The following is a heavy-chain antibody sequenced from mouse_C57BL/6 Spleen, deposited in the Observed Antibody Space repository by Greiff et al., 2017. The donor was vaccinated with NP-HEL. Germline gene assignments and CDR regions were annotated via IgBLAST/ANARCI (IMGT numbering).Heavy chain of an antibody. Sequence: QVQLRQPGAELVMPGASVKLSCKASGYTFTSYWMHWVKQRPGQGLEWIGEIDPSDSYTNYNQKFKGKSTLTVDKSSSTAYMQLSSLTSEDSAVYYCARSYPYYAMDYWGQGTSVTVSS. V-gene: IGHV1-69*01. CDR3: ARSYPYYAMDY. D-gene: IGHD6-5*01. CDR2: IDPSDSYT. CDR1: GYTFTSYW. J-gene: IGHJ4*01.